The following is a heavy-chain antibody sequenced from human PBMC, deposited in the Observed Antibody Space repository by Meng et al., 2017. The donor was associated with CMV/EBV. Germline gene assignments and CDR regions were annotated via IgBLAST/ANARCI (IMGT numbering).Heavy chain of an antibody. CDR1: GCSSSSGDYY. Sequence: QVLLQQSRPGSVKPSQTVALTCTGAGCSSSSGDYYWSWIRQPPGKCLEWIAYIYYSGSTYYTPSLKRRVTISVDTSKNQFSLKLSSVTAADTAVYYCARVGRTSCYDYWGQGTLVTVSS. D-gene: IGHD2-2*01. J-gene: IGHJ4*02. CDR2: IYYSGST. V-gene: IGHV4-30-4*08. CDR3: ARVGRTSCYDY.